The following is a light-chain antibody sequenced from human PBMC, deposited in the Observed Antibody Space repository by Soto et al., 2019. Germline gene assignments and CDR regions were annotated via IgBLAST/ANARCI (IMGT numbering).Light chain of an antibody. V-gene: IGKV4-1*01. Sequence: WYQQKPGQPPKLLLYWASTRESGVPDRFSGSGSGTDFTLTISSLQAEDVAIYYCQQFSSPPFFPFGQGTKVDIK. CDR3: QQFSSPPFFP. J-gene: IGKJ2*01. CDR2: WAS.